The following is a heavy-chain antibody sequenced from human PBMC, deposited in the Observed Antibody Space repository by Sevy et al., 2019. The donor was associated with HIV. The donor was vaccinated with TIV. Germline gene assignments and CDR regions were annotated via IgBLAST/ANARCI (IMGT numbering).Heavy chain of an antibody. D-gene: IGHD2-15*01. CDR1: GFTFSNAW. CDR3: TTDHRRDGIVVVPFEY. CDR2: IRSKAGGGTT. Sequence: GGSLRLSCAASGFTFSNAWMSWVRQSPGKGLEWVGRIRSKAGGGTTDYATIVKGKFTISTNDSRDILYLRLNSVETEDTAVYYCTTDHRRDGIVVVPFEYWGQGTLVTVSS. V-gene: IGHV3-15*01. J-gene: IGHJ4*02.